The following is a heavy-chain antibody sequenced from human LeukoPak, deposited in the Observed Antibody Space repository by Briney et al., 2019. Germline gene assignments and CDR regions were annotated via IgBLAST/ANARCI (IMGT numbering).Heavy chain of an antibody. Sequence: SETLSLTCTVSGGSISSGDYYWSRIRQPPGKGLEWIGYIYYSGSTYYNPSLKSRVTISVDTSKNQFSLKLSSVTAADTAVYYCARRYCSGGSCYGPPYNWFDPWGQGTLVTVSS. D-gene: IGHD2-15*01. V-gene: IGHV4-30-4*01. CDR2: IYYSGST. CDR3: ARRYCSGGSCYGPPYNWFDP. J-gene: IGHJ5*02. CDR1: GGSISSGDYY.